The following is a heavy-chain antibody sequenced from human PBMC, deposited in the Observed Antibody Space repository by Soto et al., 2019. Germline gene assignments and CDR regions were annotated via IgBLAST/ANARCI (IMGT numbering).Heavy chain of an antibody. V-gene: IGHV3-21*01. CDR3: ARPGNYYYYYMDV. J-gene: IGHJ6*03. Sequence: EVQLVESGGGLVKPGGSLRLSCAASGFTFSSYSMNWVRQAPGKGLEWVSSISSSSSYIYYADSVKGRFTISRDNAKNSLYLQMNSLRAEDTAVYCCARPGNYYYYYMDVRGKGTTVTVSS. CDR1: GFTFSSYS. CDR2: ISSSSSYI.